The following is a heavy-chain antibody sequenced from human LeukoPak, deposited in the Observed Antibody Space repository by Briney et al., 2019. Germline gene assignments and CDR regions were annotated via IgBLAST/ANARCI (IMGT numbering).Heavy chain of an antibody. D-gene: IGHD3-9*01. Sequence: GGSLRLSCSASGFTFSSYAMHWVRQAPGEGLEYVSAISSNGGSTYYADSVKGRFTISRDNAKNSLYLQMNSLRAEDTAVYYCARGDDILTGYYDWYYFDYWGQGTLVTVSS. CDR2: ISSNGGST. CDR1: GFTFSSYA. J-gene: IGHJ4*02. V-gene: IGHV3-64*04. CDR3: ARGDDILTGYYDWYYFDY.